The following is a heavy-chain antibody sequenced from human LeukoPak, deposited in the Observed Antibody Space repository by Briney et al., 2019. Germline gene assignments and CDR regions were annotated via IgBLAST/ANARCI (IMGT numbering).Heavy chain of an antibody. CDR2: INHSGST. V-gene: IGHV4-34*01. Sequence: SETLSLTCAVYGGSFSGYYWSWIRQPPGKGLEWIGEINHSGSTNYNPSLKSRVTISVDTSKNQFSLKLSSVTAADTAVYCCAKGHGYNWNNNWFDPWGQGTLVTVSS. CDR3: AKGHGYNWNNNWFDP. D-gene: IGHD1/OR15-1a*01. J-gene: IGHJ5*02. CDR1: GGSFSGYY.